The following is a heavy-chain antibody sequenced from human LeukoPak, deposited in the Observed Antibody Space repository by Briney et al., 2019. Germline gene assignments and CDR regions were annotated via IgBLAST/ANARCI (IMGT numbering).Heavy chain of an antibody. CDR1: GYTFTSYG. V-gene: IGHV1-69*04. CDR2: ISPIGNVA. Sequence: SVKVSCKASGYTFTSYGISWVRQAPGQGLEWMGRISPIGNVAEYAQKFQGRLTFSADKSTSTVHMELSSLRSVDTAVYFCARRIWNADYVGGWFDPWGQGTLVTVSS. CDR3: ARRIWNADYVGGWFDP. D-gene: IGHD4-17*01. J-gene: IGHJ5*02.